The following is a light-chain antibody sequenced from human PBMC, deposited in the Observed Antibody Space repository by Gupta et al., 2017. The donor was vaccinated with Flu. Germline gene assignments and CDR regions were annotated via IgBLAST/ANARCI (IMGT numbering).Light chain of an antibody. J-gene: IGKJ4*01. V-gene: IGKV3-20*01. CDR3: QQFGVSPLT. CDR2: GAS. Sequence: EIVLTQSPGTLSVSPGERVILSCRASQSVDNIYLARYQQKPGQAPRLLIFGASSRASGIPDRFSGSGSETDFTLTISRLEPEDFAVYYCQQFGVSPLTFGGGTKVEIK. CDR1: QSVDNIY.